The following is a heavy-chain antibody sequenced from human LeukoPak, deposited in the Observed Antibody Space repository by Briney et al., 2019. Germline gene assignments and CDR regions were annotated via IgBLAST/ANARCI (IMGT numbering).Heavy chain of an antibody. CDR2: ITLHSGDT. CDR3: AREGQLGLDN. Sequence: ASVKVSCTASGHTLTVHYIHWVRHGPGQGLEWLGWITLHSGDTHYAQKYQGRLTMTSDTSISTGYMELSTLQFDDTAVYYCAREGQLGLDNWGQGTLVTVSS. J-gene: IGHJ1*01. V-gene: IGHV1-2*02. CDR1: GHTLTVHY. D-gene: IGHD1-1*01.